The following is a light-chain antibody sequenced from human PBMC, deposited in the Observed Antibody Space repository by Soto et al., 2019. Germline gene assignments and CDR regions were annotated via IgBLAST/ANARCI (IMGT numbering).Light chain of an antibody. CDR2: EVS. J-gene: IGLJ1*01. V-gene: IGLV2-14*01. Sequence: QSALTQPASVSGSPGQSITISCTGTSSDVGGFNYVSWYQQHPGKAPKVIIYEVSNRPSGVSNRFSGSKSGNTASLTISGLQPEDEADYYCSSYAGIYTYVFGTGTKVTVL. CDR1: SSDVGGFNY. CDR3: SSYAGIYTYV.